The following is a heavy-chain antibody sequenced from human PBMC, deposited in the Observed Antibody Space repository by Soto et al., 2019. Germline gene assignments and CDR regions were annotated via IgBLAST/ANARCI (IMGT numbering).Heavy chain of an antibody. V-gene: IGHV3-30-3*01. D-gene: IGHD1-26*01. CDR2: ISYDGSNK. CDR1: GFTFSSYA. Sequence: GGSLRLSCAASGFTFSSYAMHWVRQAPGKGLEWVAVISYDGSNKYYADSVKGRFTISRDNSKNTLYLQMNSLRAEDTAVYYCARDSGLDYWGQGTLVTVSS. CDR3: ARDSGLDY. J-gene: IGHJ4*02.